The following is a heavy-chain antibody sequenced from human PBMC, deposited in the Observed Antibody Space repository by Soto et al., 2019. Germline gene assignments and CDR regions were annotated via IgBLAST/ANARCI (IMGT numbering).Heavy chain of an antibody. CDR1: GYTFTNYG. D-gene: IGHD3-10*01. V-gene: IGHV1-18*01. CDR3: ARDAISYYYGSGSYL. J-gene: IGHJ4*02. CDR2: ISAYNGNT. Sequence: ASVKVPCKASGYTFTNYGIRWVRQAPGQGLEWMGWISAYNGNTNYAQKLQGRVTMTTDTSTSTAYMELRSLRSDDTAVYYCARDAISYYYGSGSYLWGQGTLVSVSS.